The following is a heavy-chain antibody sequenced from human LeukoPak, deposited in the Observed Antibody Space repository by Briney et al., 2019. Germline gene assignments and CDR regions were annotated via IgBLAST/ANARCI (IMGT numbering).Heavy chain of an antibody. CDR2: ISSTGGST. CDR3: ARDGEVTAMEYYFDY. CDR1: GFTFSNHG. J-gene: IGHJ4*02. Sequence: PGGSLRLSCAASGFTFSNHGMNWVRQAPGKGLEYVSAISSTGGSTYYANSVKGRFTISRDNSKNTLYLQMGSLRAEDMAVYYCARDGEVTAMEYYFDYWGQGTLVTVSS. V-gene: IGHV3-64*01. D-gene: IGHD2-21*02.